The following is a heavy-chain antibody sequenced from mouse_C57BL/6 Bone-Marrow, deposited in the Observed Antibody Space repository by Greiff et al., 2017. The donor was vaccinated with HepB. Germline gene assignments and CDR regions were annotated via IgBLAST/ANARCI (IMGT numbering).Heavy chain of an antibody. Sequence: QVQLQQSGAELARPGASVKMSCKASGYTFTSYTMHWVKQRPGQGLEWSGYINPSSGYTKYNQKFKDKATLTADKSSSTAYMQLSSLTSEDSAVYYCARSGRSTVVPFDYWGQGTTLTVSA. CDR3: ARSGRSTVVPFDY. V-gene: IGHV1-4*01. CDR1: GYTFTSYT. D-gene: IGHD1-1*01. J-gene: IGHJ2*01. CDR2: INPSSGYT.